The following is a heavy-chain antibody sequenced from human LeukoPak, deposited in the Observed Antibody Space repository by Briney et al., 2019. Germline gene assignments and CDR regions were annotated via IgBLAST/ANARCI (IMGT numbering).Heavy chain of an antibody. CDR2: IIPIFGTA. CDR1: GGTFSSYA. CDR3: ARGGVGATTIDY. D-gene: IGHD1-26*01. J-gene: IGHJ4*02. V-gene: IGHV1-69*06. Sequence: GASVKVSCKASGGTFSSYAISWVRQAPGQGLEWMGRIIPIFGTANYAQKFQGRVTITADKSTSTAYMELSSPRSEDTAAYYCARGGVGATTIDYWGQGTLVTVSS.